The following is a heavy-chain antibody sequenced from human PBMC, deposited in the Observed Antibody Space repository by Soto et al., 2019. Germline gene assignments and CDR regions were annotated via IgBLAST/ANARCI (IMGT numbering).Heavy chain of an antibody. CDR3: ARGRYYDFWSGSDAFDI. V-gene: IGHV1-8*01. D-gene: IGHD3-3*01. Sequence: XSVKVSCKASGYTFTSYDINWVRQATGQGLEWMGWMNPNSGNTGYAQKFQGRVTMTRNTSISTAYMELSSLRSEDTAVYYCARGRYYDFWSGSDAFDIWGQGPMVTVSS. J-gene: IGHJ3*02. CDR2: MNPNSGNT. CDR1: GYTFTSYD.